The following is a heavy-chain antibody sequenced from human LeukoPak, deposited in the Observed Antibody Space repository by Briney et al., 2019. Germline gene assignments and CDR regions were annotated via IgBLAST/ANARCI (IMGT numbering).Heavy chain of an antibody. D-gene: IGHD1-26*01. Sequence: GGSLRLSCAASGFTFSSYGMHWVRQAPGKGLEWVAFIRYDGGNKYYADSVKGRFTISRDNSKNTLYLQMNSLRAEDTAVYYCAKRGGSYGAIFDYWGQGTLVTVSS. CDR2: IRYDGGNK. CDR3: AKRGGSYGAIFDY. CDR1: GFTFSSYG. V-gene: IGHV3-30*02. J-gene: IGHJ4*02.